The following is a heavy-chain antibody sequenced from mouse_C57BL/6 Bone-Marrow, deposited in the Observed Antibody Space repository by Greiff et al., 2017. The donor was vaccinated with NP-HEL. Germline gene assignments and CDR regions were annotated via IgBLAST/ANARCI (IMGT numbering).Heavy chain of an antibody. V-gene: IGHV5-4*03. Sequence: EVKLMESGGGLVKPGGSLKLSCAASGFTFSSYAMSWVRQTPEKRLEWVATISDGGSYTYYPDTVKGRFTISRDNAKNNLYLQMSHLKSEDTAMYYCARGDYDDYAMDYWGQGTSVTVSS. CDR3: ARGDYDDYAMDY. CDR2: ISDGGSYT. J-gene: IGHJ4*01. D-gene: IGHD2-4*01. CDR1: GFTFSSYA.